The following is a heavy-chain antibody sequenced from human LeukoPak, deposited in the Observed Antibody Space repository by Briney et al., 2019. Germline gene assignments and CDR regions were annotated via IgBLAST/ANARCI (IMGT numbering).Heavy chain of an antibody. J-gene: IGHJ4*02. CDR3: TKGTRRDAYND. CDR1: GFTFATYA. D-gene: IGHD5-24*01. CDR2: ISASGGTT. Sequence: GGSLRLSCAASGFTFATYAMTWVPQAPGKGLEWVAVISASGGTTYYADSVKGRFNISRDNSKNTLYLQMNSLSAEDTAVYYCTKGTRRDAYNDWGQGTLVTVSS. V-gene: IGHV3-23*01.